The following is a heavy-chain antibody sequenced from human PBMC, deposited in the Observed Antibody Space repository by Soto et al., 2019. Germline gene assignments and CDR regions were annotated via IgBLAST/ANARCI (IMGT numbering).Heavy chain of an antibody. CDR3: ARDSSGRQYYGMDV. CDR2: ITTTSSTM. CDR1: GFIFSDYS. Sequence: PGGSLRLSWTPSGFIFSDYSMNWVRQAPGKGLEWISYITTTSSTMYYADSVKGRFTISRDNAKNSLYLQMNSLRDEDTAVYYCARDSSGRQYYGMDVWGQGXTVTVYS. D-gene: IGHD3-22*01. V-gene: IGHV3-48*02. J-gene: IGHJ6*02.